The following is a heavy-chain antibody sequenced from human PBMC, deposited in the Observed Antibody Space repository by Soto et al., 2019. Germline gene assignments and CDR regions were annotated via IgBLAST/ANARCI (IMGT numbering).Heavy chain of an antibody. CDR1: GGSFSGYY. V-gene: IGHV4-34*01. Sequence: QVQLQQWGAGLLKPSETLSLTCAVYGGSFSGYYWSWIRQPPGKGLEWIGEINHSGSTNYNPSLKSRVTISVDTSKNQFSLKLSSVTAADTAVYYCARVLTTGYSSGCFDYWGQGTLVTVSS. CDR3: ARVLTTGYSSGCFDY. D-gene: IGHD6-19*01. J-gene: IGHJ4*02. CDR2: INHSGST.